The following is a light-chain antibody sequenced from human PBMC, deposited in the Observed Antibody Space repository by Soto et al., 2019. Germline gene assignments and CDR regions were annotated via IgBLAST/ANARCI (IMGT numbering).Light chain of an antibody. CDR1: SGYSSYA. J-gene: IGLJ2*01. CDR2: LNSDGSH. V-gene: IGLV4-69*01. Sequence: QAVVTQSPSASASLGASVNFTCTLSSGYSSYAIAWHQQQPEKGPRYLMKLNSDGSHSKGDDIPDRFSGSSSGAERYLTISGLQSEDEADYYCQTWGTGIRVFGGGTKLTVL. CDR3: QTWGTGIRV.